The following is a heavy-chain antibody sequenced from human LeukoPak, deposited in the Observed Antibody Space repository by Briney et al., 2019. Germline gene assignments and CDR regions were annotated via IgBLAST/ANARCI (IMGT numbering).Heavy chain of an antibody. CDR2: IYTSGST. CDR1: GGSISSGSYY. CDR3: ARDHYRKLAAAIWFDP. Sequence: SQTLSLTCTVSGGSISSGSYYWSWIRQPAGKGLEWIGRIYTSGSTNYNPSLKSRVTISVDTSKNQFSLKLSSVTAADTAVYYCARDHYRKLAAAIWFDPWGQGTLATVSS. V-gene: IGHV4-61*02. D-gene: IGHD6-13*01. J-gene: IGHJ5*02.